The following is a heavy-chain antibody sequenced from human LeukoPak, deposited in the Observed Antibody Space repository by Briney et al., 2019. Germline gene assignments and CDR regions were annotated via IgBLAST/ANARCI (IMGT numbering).Heavy chain of an antibody. J-gene: IGHJ4*02. CDR2: ISGGRDTM. V-gene: IGHV3-48*03. Sequence: GGSLRLSCAASGFAFSSYEMNWVRQAPGKGPEWISYISGGRDTMYYADSVKGRFTSSRDNAKNSLFLQMNSLRAEDTAVYYCVRVGRIQYFDYWGQGTPVTVPS. D-gene: IGHD5-18*01. CDR1: GFAFSSYE. CDR3: VRVGRIQYFDY.